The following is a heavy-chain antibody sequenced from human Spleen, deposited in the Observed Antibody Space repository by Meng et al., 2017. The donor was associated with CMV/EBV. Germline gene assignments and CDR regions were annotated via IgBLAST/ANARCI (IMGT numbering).Heavy chain of an antibody. J-gene: IGHJ4*02. Sequence: KASGYTFTGYYMHWVRKAPGQGLEWMGWINPNTGGTKFAKKFQGRVTMTTDTSISTVYMYLDRLRFDDTAVYYCARIMAVAGQPSDYWGQGTLVTVSS. CDR2: INPNTGGT. V-gene: IGHV1-2*02. D-gene: IGHD6-19*01. CDR3: ARIMAVAGQPSDY. CDR1: GYTFTGYY.